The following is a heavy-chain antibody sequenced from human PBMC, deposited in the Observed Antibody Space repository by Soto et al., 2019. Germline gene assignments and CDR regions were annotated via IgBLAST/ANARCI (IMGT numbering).Heavy chain of an antibody. J-gene: IGHJ3*02. V-gene: IGHV3-66*01. CDR1: GFIVSDTY. D-gene: IGHD2-15*01. CDR3: AREPRYCRGGICSITGDAYDI. Sequence: EVQLVESGGGLVQPGGSLRLSCTASGFIVSDTYVNWVRQAPGKGLEWVSVISNRGDTHYADSVRGRFSLSRDISDNTLHLQMNSLRVEDAAVYYCAREPRYCRGGICSITGDAYDIWGQGTLVTVSS. CDR2: ISNRGDT.